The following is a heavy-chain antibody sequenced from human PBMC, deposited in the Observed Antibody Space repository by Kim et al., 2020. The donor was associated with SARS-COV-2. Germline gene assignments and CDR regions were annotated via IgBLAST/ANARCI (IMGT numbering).Heavy chain of an antibody. Sequence: VSVKRRRTINPDTSKNQFSLQLNSVTPEDTAVYYCARVSPYSSSWYVLDYWGQGTLVTVSS. J-gene: IGHJ4*02. V-gene: IGHV6-1*01. CDR3: ARVSPYSSSWYVLDY. D-gene: IGHD6-13*01.